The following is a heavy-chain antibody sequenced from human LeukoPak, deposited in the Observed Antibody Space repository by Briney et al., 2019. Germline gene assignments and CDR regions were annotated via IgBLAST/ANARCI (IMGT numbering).Heavy chain of an antibody. CDR2: ISYDGSNK. D-gene: IGHD3-22*01. J-gene: IGHJ6*02. V-gene: IGHV3-30-3*01. CDR1: GFTFSSYA. Sequence: GGSLRLSCAASGFTFSSYAMHWVRQAPGKGLEWVAVISYDGSNKYYADSVKGRFTISRDNSKNTLYLQMNSLRAEDTAAYYCARDRIYYDSSGYYYYGMDVWGQGTTVTVSS. CDR3: ARDRIYYDSSGYYYYGMDV.